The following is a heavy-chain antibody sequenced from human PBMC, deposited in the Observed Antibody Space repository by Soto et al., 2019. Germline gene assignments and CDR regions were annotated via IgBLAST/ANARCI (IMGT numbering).Heavy chain of an antibody. Sequence: EVQLLESGGGLVQPGGSLRLSCAASGFTFSSYAMSWVRQAPGKGLEWVSAISGSGGSTYYADSVKGRFTISSDNSXTTLYGQMNSLTAEDTAVYYWEKQNGYGGTSGLEYWGQGTLVTVSS. CDR3: EKQNGYGGTSGLEY. CDR1: GFTFSSYA. D-gene: IGHD2-15*01. V-gene: IGHV3-23*01. CDR2: ISGSGGST. J-gene: IGHJ4*02.